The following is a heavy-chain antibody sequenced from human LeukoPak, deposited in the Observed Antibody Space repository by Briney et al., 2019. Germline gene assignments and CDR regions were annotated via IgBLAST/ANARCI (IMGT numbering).Heavy chain of an antibody. Sequence: GGSLRLSCAASGFTFSSYWMSWVRQAPGKGLEWVANIKQDGSQKYYVDSVKGRFTISRDNANNLLYLQMNSLRAEDTAVYYCARHRSGGSQDDAFDIWGRGTFVTVSS. CDR1: GFTFSSYW. J-gene: IGHJ3*02. V-gene: IGHV3-7*01. CDR3: ARHRSGGSQDDAFDI. CDR2: IKQDGSQK. D-gene: IGHD2-15*01.